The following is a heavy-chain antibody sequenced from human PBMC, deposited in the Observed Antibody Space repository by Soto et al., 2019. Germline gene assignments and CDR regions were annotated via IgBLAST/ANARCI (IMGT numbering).Heavy chain of an antibody. J-gene: IGHJ6*02. CDR1: GGTFSSYA. CDR3: ARGRYNWNYEDYYYGMGV. D-gene: IGHD1-7*01. V-gene: IGHV1-69*01. CDR2: IIPIFGTA. Sequence: QVQLVQSGAEVKKPGSSVKVSCKASGGTFSSYAISWVRQAPGQGLEWMGGIIPIFGTANYAQKFQGRVTITADESTSTAYMELSSLRSEDTAVYYCARGRYNWNYEDYYYGMGVWGQGTTVTVSS.